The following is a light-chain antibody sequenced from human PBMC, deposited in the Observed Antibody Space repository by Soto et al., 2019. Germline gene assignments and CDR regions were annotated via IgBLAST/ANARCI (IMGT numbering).Light chain of an antibody. J-gene: IGLJ1*01. CDR2: QVT. V-gene: IGLV2-14*01. Sequence: QSALSQPASVSVSPGQSITISCTGTSSDVGIYNYVSWYQQHPGKAPKLMIYQVTNRPSGVSNRFSGSKSGNTASLTISGLQAEDEADYYCSSYTGSTNYVFGTGTKV. CDR1: SSDVGIYNY. CDR3: SSYTGSTNYV.